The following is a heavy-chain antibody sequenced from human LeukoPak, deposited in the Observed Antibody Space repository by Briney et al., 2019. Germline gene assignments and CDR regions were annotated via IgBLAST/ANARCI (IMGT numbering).Heavy chain of an antibody. CDR2: INPNSGGT. Sequence: GASVKVSCKASGYTFTGYYMHWVRQAPGQGLEWMGWINPNSGGTNYAQKFQGRVTMARDTSISTAYMELSRLRSDDTAVYYCARGGPVAYYGWFDPRGQGTLVTVSS. V-gene: IGHV1-2*02. CDR1: GYTFTGYY. J-gene: IGHJ5*02. CDR3: ARGGPVAYYGWFDP. D-gene: IGHD4-17*01.